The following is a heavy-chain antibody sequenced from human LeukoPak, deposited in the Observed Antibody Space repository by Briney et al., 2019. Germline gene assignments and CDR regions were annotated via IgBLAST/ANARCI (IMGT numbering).Heavy chain of an antibody. V-gene: IGHV4-30-4*01. CDR2: IYYSGST. CDR3: ARYVVYGSGKYYFDY. D-gene: IGHD3-10*01. J-gene: IGHJ4*02. Sequence: SETLSLTCTVSGGSINSGDYYWSWIRQPPGKGLEWIGYIYYSGSTYYNPSLKSRVTISVDTSENQFSLKLSSVTAADTAVYYCARYVVYGSGKYYFDYWGQGTLVTVSS. CDR1: GGSINSGDYY.